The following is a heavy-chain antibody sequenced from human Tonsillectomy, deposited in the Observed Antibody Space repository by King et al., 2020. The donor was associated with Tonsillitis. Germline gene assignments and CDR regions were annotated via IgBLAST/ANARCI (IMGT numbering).Heavy chain of an antibody. CDR1: GDXVSSNSAX. J-gene: IGHJ5*02. CDR2: IYYRSKWYI. CDR3: AGGGLVRGAIVWFDP. V-gene: IGHV6-1*02. Sequence: VQLQQSGXXXVXXXXTLXLXXGXSGDXVSSNSAXWXXXRQSPSRGLEWLGRIYYRSKWYIDYAPSVKRRISINPDTSKYQFSLQLNSVTPEDTAVYYCAGGGLVRGAIVWFDPWGQGTLVTVSS. D-gene: IGHD3-10*01.